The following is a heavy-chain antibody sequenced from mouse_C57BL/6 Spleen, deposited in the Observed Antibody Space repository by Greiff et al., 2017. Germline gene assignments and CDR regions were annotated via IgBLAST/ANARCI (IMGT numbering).Heavy chain of an antibody. V-gene: IGHV1-50*01. CDR3: VPYYYGSAY. CDR2: IDPSDSYT. D-gene: IGHD1-1*01. CDR1: GYTFTSYW. Sequence: QVQLQQSGAELVKPGASVKLSCKASGYTFTSYWMQWVKQRPGQGLEWIGEIDPSDSYTNYNQKFKGKATLTVDTSSSTAYMQLSSLTSEDSAVYYCVPYYYGSAYWGQGTLVTVSA. J-gene: IGHJ3*01.